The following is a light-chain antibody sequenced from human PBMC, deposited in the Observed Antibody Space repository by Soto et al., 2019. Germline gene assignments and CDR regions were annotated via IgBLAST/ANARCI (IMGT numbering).Light chain of an antibody. CDR1: ESINRH. V-gene: IGKV1-39*01. Sequence: DIQMTQSPFSLSASVGDRVTITCRASESINRHLNWYQQQPGKAPKLLIYAASSLQNGVPSRFRGGGSGTDFTLIITNLQPEDFATYYCQQSYTALSITFGQGTRLEI. J-gene: IGKJ5*01. CDR3: QQSYTALSIT. CDR2: AAS.